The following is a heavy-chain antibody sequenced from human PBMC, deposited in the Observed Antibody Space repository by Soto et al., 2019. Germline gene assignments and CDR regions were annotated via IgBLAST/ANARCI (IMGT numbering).Heavy chain of an antibody. CDR1: GFSLSNARMG. V-gene: IGHV2-26*01. Sequence: SGPTLVNPTETLTLTCTVSGFSLSNARMGVSWIRQPPGKALEWLAHIFSNDEKSYSTSLKSRLTISKDTSKSQVVLTMTNMDPVDTATYYCARIRIRGYSSGWYYFDYWGQGTLVTVSS. CDR3: ARIRIRGYSSGWYYFDY. D-gene: IGHD6-19*01. J-gene: IGHJ4*02. CDR2: IFSNDEK.